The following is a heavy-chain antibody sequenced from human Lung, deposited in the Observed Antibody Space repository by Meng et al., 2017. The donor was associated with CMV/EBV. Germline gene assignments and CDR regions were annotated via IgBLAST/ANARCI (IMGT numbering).Heavy chain of an antibody. Sequence: ESXKISCAASGFTFSSYWMSWVRQAPGKGLEWVANINQDGSEKYYVDSVEGRFTISRDNAKDSLYLQMNALRAEDTAVYYCARRPRGLDVWGQGTTVTVSS. CDR3: ARRPRGLDV. CDR1: GFTFSSYW. V-gene: IGHV3-7*01. J-gene: IGHJ6*02. CDR2: INQDGSEK.